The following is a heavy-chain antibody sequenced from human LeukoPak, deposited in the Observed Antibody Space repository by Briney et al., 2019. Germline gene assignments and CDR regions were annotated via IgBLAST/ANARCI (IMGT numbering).Heavy chain of an antibody. CDR3: AREGDSSSWDVFDY. J-gene: IGHJ4*02. CDR2: ISYDGSNK. V-gene: IGHV3-30*03. CDR1: GFTFSGYG. D-gene: IGHD6-13*01. Sequence: GGSLRLSCAASGFTFSGYGMHWVRQAPGKGLEWVAVISYDGSNKYYADSVKGRFTISRDNAKNSLYLQMNSLRAEDTAVYYCAREGDSSSWDVFDYWGQGTLVTVSS.